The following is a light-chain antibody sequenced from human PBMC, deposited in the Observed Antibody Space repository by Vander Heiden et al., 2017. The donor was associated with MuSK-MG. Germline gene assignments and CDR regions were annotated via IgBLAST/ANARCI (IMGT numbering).Light chain of an antibody. Sequence: QSALTQPASVSGSPGPSITISCTGTSSDVGGYNFVSWYQQHPGKAPKLMIYDVSNRPSGVSNRFSASKSGNTASLTISGLQAEDEADYYCSSYTSRSSVVFGGGTKLTVL. CDR2: DVS. V-gene: IGLV2-14*03. CDR1: SSDVGGYNF. CDR3: SSYTSRSSVV. J-gene: IGLJ2*01.